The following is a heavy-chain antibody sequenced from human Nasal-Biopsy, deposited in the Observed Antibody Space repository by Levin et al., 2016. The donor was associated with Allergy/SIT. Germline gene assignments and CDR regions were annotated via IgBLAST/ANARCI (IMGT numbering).Heavy chain of an antibody. V-gene: IGHV3-23*01. CDR3: TKDLDETDWFDP. CDR2: ISGNGDNT. J-gene: IGHJ5*02. Sequence: GGSLRLSCAGSGFTFKRYAMTWVRQAPGKGLEWVSAISGNGDNTYYADSVKGRFTISRDNSKNMVYLEMHSLRVEDTALYYCTKDLDETDWFDPWGQGTLVTVSS. CDR1: GFTFKRYA.